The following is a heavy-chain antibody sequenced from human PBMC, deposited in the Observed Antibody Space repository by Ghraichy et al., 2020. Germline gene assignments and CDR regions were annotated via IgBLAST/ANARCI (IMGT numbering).Heavy chain of an antibody. CDR1: GFTFSSYS. Sequence: GGSLRLSCAASGFTFSSYSMNWVRQAPGKGLEWVSSISSSSSYIYYADSVKGRFTISRDNAKNSLYLQMNSLRAEDTAVYYCARARPRDAFDIWGQGTMVTVSS. CDR3: ARARPRDAFDI. CDR2: ISSSSSYI. J-gene: IGHJ3*02. V-gene: IGHV3-21*01.